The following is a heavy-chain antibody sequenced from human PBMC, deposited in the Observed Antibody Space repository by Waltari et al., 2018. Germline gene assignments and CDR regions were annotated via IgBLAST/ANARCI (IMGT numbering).Heavy chain of an antibody. V-gene: IGHV3-66*02. CDR3: ARSKGVVPAAIYN. J-gene: IGHJ4*02. D-gene: IGHD2-2*01. Sequence: EVQVVESGGGLVQPGGSLGLSCAASGFTVSSTYMNWVRQAPGKGLDWVSVIYSGGDTYYADSVKGRFTMSRDNSENTLFLQMNSLRPEDTAVYYCARSKGVVPAAIYNWGQGTLVTVSS. CDR2: IYSGGDT. CDR1: GFTVSSTY.